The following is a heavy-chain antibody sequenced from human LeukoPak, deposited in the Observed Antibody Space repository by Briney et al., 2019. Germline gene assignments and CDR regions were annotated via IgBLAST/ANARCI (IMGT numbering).Heavy chain of an antibody. CDR3: AKEDSRDQNEGGFDY. CDR2: ISGGGETT. CDR1: GFIFSNYA. D-gene: IGHD6-13*01. J-gene: IGHJ4*02. Sequence: GGSLRLSCTTSGFIFSNYAVNWVRQAPGKGLEWVAIISGGGETTYYGDSVKGRFTISRDNSKNTLYLQMNGLRVEDTAVYYCAKEDSRDQNEGGFDYWGQGTLVTVSS. V-gene: IGHV3-23*02.